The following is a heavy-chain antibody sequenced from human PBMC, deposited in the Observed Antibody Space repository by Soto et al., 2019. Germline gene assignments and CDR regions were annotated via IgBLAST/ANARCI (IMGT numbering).Heavy chain of an antibody. CDR1: GYTFINYG. CDR3: ARDVRATYDFWSVDWFDP. V-gene: IGHV1-18*01. D-gene: IGHD3-3*01. J-gene: IGHJ5*02. Sequence: QVQLVQSGAEVKKPGASVKVSCKASGYTFINYGISWVRQAPGQGLEWMGWISAYNGNTNYAQKLQGRVTMTTDTSTSTVYMELRSLRSDDTAVYYCARDVRATYDFWSVDWFDPWGQGTLVTVSS. CDR2: ISAYNGNT.